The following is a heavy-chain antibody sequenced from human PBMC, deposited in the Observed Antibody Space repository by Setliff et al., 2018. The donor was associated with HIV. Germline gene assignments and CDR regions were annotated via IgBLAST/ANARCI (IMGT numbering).Heavy chain of an antibody. CDR1: GGSIRSFF. V-gene: IGHV4-4*08. Sequence: SETLSLTCTVSGGSIRSFFWSWIRQPPGKGLEWIGHIYTSGSTNYNPSLKSRVTMSVDTSKNQFSLNLSSVTAADTAVYYCARRGAYYDILTGYRSHYFDYWGQGTLVTVSS. CDR3: ARRGAYYDILTGYRSHYFDY. J-gene: IGHJ4*02. CDR2: IYTSGST. D-gene: IGHD3-9*01.